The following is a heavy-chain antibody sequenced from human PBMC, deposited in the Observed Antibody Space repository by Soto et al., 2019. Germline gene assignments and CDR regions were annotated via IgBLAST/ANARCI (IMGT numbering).Heavy chain of an antibody. CDR3: ARDVARGGNFDY. J-gene: IGHJ4*02. D-gene: IGHD3-16*01. CDR1: GYSISSSNW. Sequence: SETLSLTCAVSGYSISSSNWWGWIRQPPGKGLEWIGYIYYSGTPYYNPSLKSRVTMSVDTSKNQFSLKLSSVTAADTAVYYCARDVARGGNFDYWGQGTLVTVSS. V-gene: IGHV4-28*03. CDR2: IYYSGTP.